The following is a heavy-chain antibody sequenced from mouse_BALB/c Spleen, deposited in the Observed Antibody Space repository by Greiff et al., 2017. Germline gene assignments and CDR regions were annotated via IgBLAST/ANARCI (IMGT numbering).Heavy chain of an antibody. Sequence: EVKLVESGGGLVQPGGSRKLSCAASGFTFSSFGMHWVRQAPEKGLEWVAYISSGSSTIYYADTVKGRFTISRDNPKNTLFLQMTSLRSEDTAMYYCARSGTGVGDYWGQGTTLTVSS. CDR1: GFTFSSFG. D-gene: IGHD4-1*01. V-gene: IGHV5-17*02. CDR2: ISSGSSTI. J-gene: IGHJ2*01. CDR3: ARSGTGVGDY.